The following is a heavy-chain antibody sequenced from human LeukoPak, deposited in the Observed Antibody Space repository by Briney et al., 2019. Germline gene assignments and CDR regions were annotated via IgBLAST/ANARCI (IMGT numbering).Heavy chain of an antibody. J-gene: IGHJ4*02. D-gene: IGHD2-2*02. V-gene: IGHV1-8*01. CDR2: MNPNSGNT. Sequence: ASVKVSCEASGYTFTSYDINWVRQAAGQGLEWKGWMNPNSGNTGYAQKFQGRVTMTRSTSISTAYMELGSLTSEDTAVYYCTRGSQNCASASCYNFWGQGTLVTVSS. CDR1: GYTFTSYD. CDR3: TRGSQNCASASCYNF.